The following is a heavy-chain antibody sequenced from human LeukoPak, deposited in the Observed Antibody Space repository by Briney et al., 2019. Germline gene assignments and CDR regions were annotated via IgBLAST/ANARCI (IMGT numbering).Heavy chain of an antibody. CDR2: IHSSSGSI. CDR3: ARDLAWDAFDI. Sequence: PGGSLRLSCAASGFNFTNYNMNWVRQAPGKGREWVSSIHSSSGSIYYADSLKGRFTISRDNAKNSLYLQMNRLRAEDTAVYYCARDLAWDAFDIWGQGTMVTVSS. CDR1: GFNFTNYN. J-gene: IGHJ3*02. V-gene: IGHV3-21*01.